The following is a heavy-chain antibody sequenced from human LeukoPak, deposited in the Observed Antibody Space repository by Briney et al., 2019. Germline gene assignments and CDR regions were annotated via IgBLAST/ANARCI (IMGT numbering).Heavy chain of an antibody. CDR3: ARLMGSAGSPYFQH. Sequence: GGSLGLSCAASGFTFSDYYMSWIRQAPGKGLEWVSYISSSGSTIYYADSVEGRFTISRDSAKNSLYLQMNSLRAEDTAVYYCARLMGSAGSPYFQHWGQGTLVTVSS. J-gene: IGHJ1*01. CDR1: GFTFSDYY. D-gene: IGHD3-16*01. CDR2: ISSSGSTI. V-gene: IGHV3-11*01.